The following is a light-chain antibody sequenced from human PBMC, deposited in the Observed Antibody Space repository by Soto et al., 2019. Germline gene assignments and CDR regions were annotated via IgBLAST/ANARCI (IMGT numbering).Light chain of an antibody. CDR1: QSVLYSSNNKNY. CDR3: QQYFSAPLT. Sequence: DIVMTQSPDSLAVSLGESATINCKSSQSVLYSSNNKNYLAWYQHKPGQPPKLLIYWASTRESGVPDRFSGSGSGTDFTLAISSLQAEDVAVYYCQQYFSAPLTFGGGTRLEIK. CDR2: WAS. V-gene: IGKV4-1*01. J-gene: IGKJ5*01.